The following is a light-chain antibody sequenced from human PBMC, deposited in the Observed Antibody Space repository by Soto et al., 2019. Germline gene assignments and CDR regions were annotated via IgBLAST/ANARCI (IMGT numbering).Light chain of an antibody. V-gene: IGKV4-1*01. Sequence: DIVMTQSPDSLAVSLGERATINCKSSQNILYSSNNKNYLAWYQQKPGQPPKLLVYWASTRESGVPDRFNGSGSGTDFTLTISSLQAEDVAVYFCQQYYSTSHFGQGTQLEIK. CDR3: QQYYSTSH. CDR1: QNILYSSNNKNY. J-gene: IGKJ2*01. CDR2: WAS.